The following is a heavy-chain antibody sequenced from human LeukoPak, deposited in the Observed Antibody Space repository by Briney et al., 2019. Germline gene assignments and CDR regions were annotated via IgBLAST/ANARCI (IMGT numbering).Heavy chain of an antibody. D-gene: IGHD2-15*01. CDR3: ARRVWYQEEVVRFDY. CDR1: GGTFSSYA. CDR2: IIPIFGTA. J-gene: IGHJ4*02. V-gene: IGHV1-69*13. Sequence: SVKVSCKASGGTFSSYAISWVRQAPGQGLERMGGIIPIFGTANYAQKFQGRVTITADESTSTAYMELSSLRSEDTAVYYCARRVWYQEEVVRFDYWGQGTLVTVSS.